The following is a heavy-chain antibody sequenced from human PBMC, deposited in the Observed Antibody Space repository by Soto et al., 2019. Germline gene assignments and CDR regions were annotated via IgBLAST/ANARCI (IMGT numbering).Heavy chain of an antibody. CDR3: AKMGGSRGYCSGGSCYSGRGVWFDP. CDR2: ISGSGGST. J-gene: IGHJ5*02. CDR1: GFTFSSYA. D-gene: IGHD2-15*01. Sequence: CAASGFTFSSYAMSWVRQAPGKGLEWVSAISGSGGSTYYADSVKGRFTISRDNSKNTLYLQMNSLRAEDTAVYYCAKMGGSRGYCSGGSCYSGRGVWFDPWGQGTLVTVYS. V-gene: IGHV3-23*01.